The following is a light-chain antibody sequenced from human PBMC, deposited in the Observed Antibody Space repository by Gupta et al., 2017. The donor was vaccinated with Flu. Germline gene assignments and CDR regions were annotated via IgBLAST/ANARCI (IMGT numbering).Light chain of an antibody. CDR2: EVS. CDR3: TSFTSGNTWV. J-gene: IGLJ3*02. V-gene: IGLV2-14*01. Sequence: GSPGQSITISCTGTSSDVGGYDYVSWYQQHPGEVPKVLIYEVSNRPSGVSNRFSGSKSGNTASLTISGLQAEDEADYYCTSFTSGNTWVFGGGTKLTVL. CDR1: SSDVGGYDY.